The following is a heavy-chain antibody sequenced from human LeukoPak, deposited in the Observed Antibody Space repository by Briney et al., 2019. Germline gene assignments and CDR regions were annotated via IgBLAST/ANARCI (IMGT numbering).Heavy chain of an antibody. J-gene: IGHJ3*02. CDR1: GFTFSNYA. D-gene: IGHD3-22*01. V-gene: IGHV3-23*01. Sequence: PGGSLKLSCAASGFTFSNYAMSWVRQAPGKGLEWVSAISGSGVSTYYADSVKGRFTISRDNSKNTLYLQMKSLRAEDTAVYYCPRDGCSSGYPYDAFDIWGQGTMVTVSS. CDR2: ISGSGVST. CDR3: PRDGCSSGYPYDAFDI.